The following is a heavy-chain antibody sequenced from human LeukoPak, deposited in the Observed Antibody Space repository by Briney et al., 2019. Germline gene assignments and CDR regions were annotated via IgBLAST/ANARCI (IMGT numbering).Heavy chain of an antibody. CDR1: GGTFSSYT. Sequence: SVKVSCKASGGTFSSYTISWVRQAPGQGLEWMGRIIPILGIANYAQKFQGRVTITADKSTSTAYMELSSLRSEDTAVYYCAGAPGGYYYYYGMDVWGQGTTVTVSS. V-gene: IGHV1-69*02. CDR2: IIPILGIA. D-gene: IGHD3-10*01. J-gene: IGHJ6*02. CDR3: AGAPGGYYYYYGMDV.